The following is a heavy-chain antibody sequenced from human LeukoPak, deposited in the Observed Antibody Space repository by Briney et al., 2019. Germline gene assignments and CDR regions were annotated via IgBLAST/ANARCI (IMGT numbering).Heavy chain of an antibody. V-gene: IGHV6-1*01. J-gene: IGHJ5*02. CDR3: ARTDKLRYFDWLSKYNWFDP. CDR2: TYYRSKWYN. D-gene: IGHD3-9*01. CDR1: GDSVSSNSAA. Sequence: SQTLSLTCAISGDSVSSNSAAWNWIRQSPSRGLEWLGRTYYRSKWYNDYAVSVKSRITINPDTSKNQFSLQLNSVTPEDTAVYYCARTDKLRYFDWLSKYNWFDPWGQGTLVTVSS.